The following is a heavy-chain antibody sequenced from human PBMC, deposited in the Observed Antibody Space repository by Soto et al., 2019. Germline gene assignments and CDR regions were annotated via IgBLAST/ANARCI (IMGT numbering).Heavy chain of an antibody. V-gene: IGHV4-30-2*01. CDR2: IYHSGST. CDR3: ARVSSHSPAYYFDY. CDR1: VGSISSGGYS. D-gene: IGHD1-26*01. J-gene: IGHJ4*02. Sequence: SETLSLTCAFSVGSISSGGYSWSWIRQPPWKGLEWIGYIYHSGSTYYNPSLKSRVTISVDRSKNQFSLKLSSVTAADTAVYYCARVSSHSPAYYFDYWGQATLVTVSS.